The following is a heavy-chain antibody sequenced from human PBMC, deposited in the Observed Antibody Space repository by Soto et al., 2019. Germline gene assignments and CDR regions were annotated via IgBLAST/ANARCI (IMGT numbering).Heavy chain of an antibody. CDR2: ISYDGSNK. V-gene: IGHV3-30-3*01. CDR1: GFTFSSYA. Sequence: GGSLRLSCAASGFTFSSYAMHWVRQAPGKGLEWVAVISYDGSNKYYADSVKGRFTISRDNSKNTLYLQMNSLRAEDTAVYYCARDPSSGIAVAGYYYYYGMDVWGQGTTVTVSS. CDR3: ARDPSSGIAVAGYYYYYGMDV. D-gene: IGHD6-19*01. J-gene: IGHJ6*02.